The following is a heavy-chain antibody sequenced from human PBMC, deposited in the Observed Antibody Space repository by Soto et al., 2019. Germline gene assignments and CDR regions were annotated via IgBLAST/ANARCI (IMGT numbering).Heavy chain of an antibody. J-gene: IGHJ4*02. V-gene: IGHV3-7*05. Sequence: GGSLRLSCEASGFTFSSYWMSWVRQAPGKGLEWVASIKEDGSEKFYVDSVKGRFTISRDNAKYFLYLQLSRLRSDDTAVYYCARGFGGYENFDYWGQGTLVTVSS. D-gene: IGHD5-12*01. CDR2: IKEDGSEK. CDR3: ARGFGGYENFDY. CDR1: GFTFSSYW.